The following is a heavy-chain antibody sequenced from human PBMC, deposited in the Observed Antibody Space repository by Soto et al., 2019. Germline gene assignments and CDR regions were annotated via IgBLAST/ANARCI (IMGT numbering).Heavy chain of an antibody. CDR1: GFTVDDYA. V-gene: IGHV3-9*01. J-gene: IGHJ4*02. CDR3: AKDMKWGGMTTIHYFDS. CDR2: ISWNSETI. Sequence: DVQLVESGGGLVQPGRSLRLSCAASGFTVDDYAMHWVRQAPGKGLEWVSGISWNSETIDYADSVKGRFTISRDNAKSXXFLQMNSLSPDDTALFYCAKDMKWGGMTTIHYFDSWGQGTLVTVSS. D-gene: IGHD4-17*01.